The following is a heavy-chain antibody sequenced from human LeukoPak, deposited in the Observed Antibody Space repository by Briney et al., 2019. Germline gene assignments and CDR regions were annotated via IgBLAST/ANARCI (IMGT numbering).Heavy chain of an antibody. D-gene: IGHD6-13*01. CDR3: AKDLFYVKRDAADTDF. Sequence: GGSLRLSCAASGSTFSSYTMYWVRQAPGKGLEWVSAISASGTSTYYAVSVKGRFTISRDNSKNTLYLQMNSLRAEDTAVYYCAKDLFYVKRDAADTDFWGQGTLVTVSS. V-gene: IGHV3-23*01. J-gene: IGHJ4*02. CDR2: ISASGTST. CDR1: GSTFSSYT.